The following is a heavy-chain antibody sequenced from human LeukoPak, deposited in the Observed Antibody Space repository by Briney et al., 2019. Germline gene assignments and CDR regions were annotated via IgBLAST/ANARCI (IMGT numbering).Heavy chain of an antibody. J-gene: IGHJ4*02. Sequence: GGSLRLSCAASGFTVSGNYMSWVRQAPGKGLEWVSDIYSGGTTYYADSVKGRFTISRDNSKNTLYLQMNSLRAEDTAVYFCARGGAAGSFDYWGQGSLVTVSS. CDR2: IYSGGTT. CDR3: ARGGAAGSFDY. CDR1: GFTVSGNY. D-gene: IGHD6-13*01. V-gene: IGHV3-66*01.